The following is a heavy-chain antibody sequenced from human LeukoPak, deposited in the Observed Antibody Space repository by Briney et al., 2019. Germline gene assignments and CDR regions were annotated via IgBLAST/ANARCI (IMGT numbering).Heavy chain of an antibody. D-gene: IGHD1-1*01. J-gene: IGHJ4*02. CDR2: VSYDGNDG. CDR1: GFNFTYYA. V-gene: IGHV3-30*18. Sequence: GGSLRLSCIGSGFNFTYYAIYWVRQAPGKGLQWVAVVSYDGNDGYYADSVKGRLSISRDNSQNTVTLQMNNLRVDDTAIYYCAKLAWNDGSYYFDYWGQGTLVTVSS. CDR3: AKLAWNDGSYYFDY.